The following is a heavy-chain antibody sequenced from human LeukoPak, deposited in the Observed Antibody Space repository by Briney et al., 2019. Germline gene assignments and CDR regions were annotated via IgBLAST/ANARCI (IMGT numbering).Heavy chain of an antibody. CDR1: GGSISSGSYY. V-gene: IGHV4-61*02. J-gene: IGHJ5*02. CDR2: IYTSGST. CDR3: ARENDTYYYDSSGYYYNWFDP. D-gene: IGHD3-22*01. Sequence: SETLSLTCTVSGGSISSGSYYWSWLRQPAGKGLEWIGRIYTSGSTNYNPSLKSRVTISVDTSKNQFSLKLSSVTAADTAVYYCARENDTYYYDSSGYYYNWFDPWGQGTLVTVSS.